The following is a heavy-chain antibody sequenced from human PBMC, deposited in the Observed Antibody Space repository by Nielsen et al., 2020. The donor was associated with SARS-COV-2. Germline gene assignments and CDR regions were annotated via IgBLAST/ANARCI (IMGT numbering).Heavy chain of an antibody. Sequence: SLKISCAVSGFSFNDYAMHWVRQAPGKGLEWVSGISWNSGSIGYADSVKGRFTISRDNAKNSLYLQMNSLRAEDTALYYCAKLPGGYDPFDYWGQGTLVTVSS. V-gene: IGHV3-9*01. D-gene: IGHD5-12*01. J-gene: IGHJ4*02. CDR2: ISWNSGSI. CDR3: AKLPGGYDPFDY. CDR1: GFSFNDYA.